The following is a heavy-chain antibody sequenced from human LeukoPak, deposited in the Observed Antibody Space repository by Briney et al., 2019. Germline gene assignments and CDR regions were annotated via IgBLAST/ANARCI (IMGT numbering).Heavy chain of an antibody. Sequence: PSETLSLTCTVSGGSISSGGYYWTWIRQHPGKGLEWIGYIYYSGSTYYNPSLKSRVTISVDTSKNQFSLKLSSVTAADTAVYYCLGSGSFDYWGQGTLVTVSS. CDR1: GGSISSGGYY. CDR3: LGSGSFDY. CDR2: IYYSGST. J-gene: IGHJ4*02. V-gene: IGHV4-30-4*08. D-gene: IGHD3-10*01.